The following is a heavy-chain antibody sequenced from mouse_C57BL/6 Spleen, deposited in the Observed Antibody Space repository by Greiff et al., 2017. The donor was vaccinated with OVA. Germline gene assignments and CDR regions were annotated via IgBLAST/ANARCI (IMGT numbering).Heavy chain of an antibody. Sequence: EVKLVESGGGLVKPGGSLKLSCAASGFTFSSYAMSWVRQTPEKRLEWVATISDGGSYTYYPDNVKGRFTISRDNAKNNLYLQMSHLKSEDTAMYYCARDLYGNVGGYFDYWGQGTTLTVSS. D-gene: IGHD2-1*01. CDR2: ISDGGSYT. CDR3: ARDLYGNVGGYFDY. J-gene: IGHJ2*01. CDR1: GFTFSSYA. V-gene: IGHV5-4*01.